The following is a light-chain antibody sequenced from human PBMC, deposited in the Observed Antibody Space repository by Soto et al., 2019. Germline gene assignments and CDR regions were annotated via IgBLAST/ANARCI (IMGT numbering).Light chain of an antibody. CDR2: AAS. Sequence: DIQLTQSPSSLSASVGDRVTITCRASQDITNFLAWYQQKAGTVPKVLIFAASTLQSGVPSRFSGSGSGTDFTLTISGLQPEDVATYYCQHYNSYSEAFGQGTKVELK. CDR1: QDITNF. CDR3: QHYNSYSEA. V-gene: IGKV1-27*01. J-gene: IGKJ1*01.